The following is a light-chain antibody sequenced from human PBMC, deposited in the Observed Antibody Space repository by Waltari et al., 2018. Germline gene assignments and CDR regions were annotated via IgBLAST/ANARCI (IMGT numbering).Light chain of an antibody. CDR1: SSNIGFYT. CDR3: AAWDDSLNSWV. Sequence: QSVLTQPPSASGTPGQRVTISCSGSSSNIGFYTVSWYHQVPGTAPKLLIYTDNQRPSGVPDRFSGSKSGSSASLAISGLQSEDEAEYYCAAWDDSLNSWVFGGGTKVTVV. V-gene: IGLV1-44*01. CDR2: TDN. J-gene: IGLJ3*02.